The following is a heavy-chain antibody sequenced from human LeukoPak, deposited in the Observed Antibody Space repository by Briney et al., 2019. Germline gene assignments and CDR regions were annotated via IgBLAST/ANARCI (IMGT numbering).Heavy chain of an antibody. Sequence: GGSQRLSCAASGFTFISYGMHWVRQAPGKGLEWVAFLRYDGSNKYYADSVKGRFTISRDNSKNTLYLQMNSLRAEDTAVYYCAKEYDILTGYYAFDIWGQGTMVTVSS. CDR2: LRYDGSNK. CDR3: AKEYDILTGYYAFDI. D-gene: IGHD3-9*01. CDR1: GFTFISYG. J-gene: IGHJ3*02. V-gene: IGHV3-30*02.